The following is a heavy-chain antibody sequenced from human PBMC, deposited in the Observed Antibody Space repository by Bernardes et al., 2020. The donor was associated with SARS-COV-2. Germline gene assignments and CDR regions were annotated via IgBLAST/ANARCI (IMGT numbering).Heavy chain of an antibody. Sequence: GGSLRLSCAASGFTFSDYYMSWIRQAPGKGLEWVSYISSSGSTIYYADSVKGRFTISRDNAKNSLYLQMNSLRAEDTAVYYCARDLVAVAGTANYYYYGMDVWGQGTTVTVSS. J-gene: IGHJ6*02. CDR2: ISSSGSTI. D-gene: IGHD6-19*01. CDR1: GFTFSDYY. V-gene: IGHV3-11*01. CDR3: ARDLVAVAGTANYYYYGMDV.